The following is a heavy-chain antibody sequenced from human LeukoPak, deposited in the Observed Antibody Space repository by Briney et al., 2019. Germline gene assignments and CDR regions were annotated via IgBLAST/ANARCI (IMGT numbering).Heavy chain of an antibody. D-gene: IGHD5-18*01. V-gene: IGHV1-46*01. Sequence: GASVTVSCTASGYTFTSYYMHWVRQAPGQGLEWMGIINPSGGSTSYAQKFQGRVTMTRNTSISTAYMELSSLRSEDTAVYYCARGRRAMAAYNWFDPWGQGTLVTVSS. J-gene: IGHJ5*02. CDR1: GYTFTSYY. CDR3: ARGRRAMAAYNWFDP. CDR2: INPSGGST.